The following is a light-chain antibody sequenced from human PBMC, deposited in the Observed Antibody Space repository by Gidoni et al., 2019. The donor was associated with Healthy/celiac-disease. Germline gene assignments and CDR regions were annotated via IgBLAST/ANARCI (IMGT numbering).Light chain of an antibody. CDR3: NSRDSSGIYVV. J-gene: IGLJ2*01. CDR1: SLRSYY. CDR2: GKN. V-gene: IGLV3-19*01. Sequence: SSELTQDPAVSVALGQTVRITCQGDSLRSYYASWYQRKPGQAPLLVIYGKNNRPSGIPDRFSGSSSGNTASLTITGAQAEDEADYYCNSRDSSGIYVVFGGGTKLTVL.